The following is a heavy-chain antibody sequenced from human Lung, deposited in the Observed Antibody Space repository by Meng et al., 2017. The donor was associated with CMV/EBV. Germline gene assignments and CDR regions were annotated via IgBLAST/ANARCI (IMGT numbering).Heavy chain of an antibody. D-gene: IGHD2-8*01. CDR3: ASPYVLRNYGMDV. CDR2: INPNTGGT. J-gene: IGHJ6*02. Sequence: SVXVSXXASGYTFTGYYIHWVRQAPGQGLEWMGWINPNTGGTNYAQNFQGRVTMTRDTSISAVYMELSRLRSDDTAVYYCASPYVLRNYGMDVWGQGTTVXVSS. CDR1: GYTFTGYY. V-gene: IGHV1-2*02.